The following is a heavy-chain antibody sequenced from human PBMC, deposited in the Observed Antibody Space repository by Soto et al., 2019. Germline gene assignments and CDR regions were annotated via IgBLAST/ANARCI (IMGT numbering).Heavy chain of an antibody. CDR3: ASGYYDYVWGRDYYFDY. CDR1: GVTFSSYA. V-gene: IGHV1-69*13. J-gene: IGHJ4*02. CDR2: IIPIFGTA. D-gene: IGHD3-16*01. Sequence: SVKVSCKASGVTFSSYAISWVRQAPGQGLEWMGGIIPIFGTANYAQKFQGRVTITADESTSTAYMELSSLRSEDTAVYYCASGYYDYVWGRDYYFDYWGQGTLVTVSS.